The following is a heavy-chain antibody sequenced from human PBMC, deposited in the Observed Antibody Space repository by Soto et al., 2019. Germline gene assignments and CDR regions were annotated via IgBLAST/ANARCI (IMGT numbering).Heavy chain of an antibody. D-gene: IGHD3-10*01. CDR1: GFTFSTYA. CDR3: VMVGSYYGQFDCWHFAL. CDR2: ITRSGDYT. Sequence: EVQLLESGGGLVQPGGSLRLSCAASGFTFSTYAMTWVRQAPGKGLEWVSAITRSGDYTQYADSVKGRFTISRDNSKNTLYLQMVSVRAVDTAVYYCVMVGSYYGQFDCWHFALGGRGTLVTVSS. J-gene: IGHJ2*01. V-gene: IGHV3-23*01.